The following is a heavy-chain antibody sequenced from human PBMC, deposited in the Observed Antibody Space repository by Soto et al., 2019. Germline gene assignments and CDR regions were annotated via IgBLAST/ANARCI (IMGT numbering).Heavy chain of an antibody. J-gene: IGHJ4*02. CDR1: GFTFSSYG. CDR3: ARDRSSGYYVFDY. D-gene: IGHD3-22*01. Sequence: GGSLRLSWAASGFTFSSYGMHWVRQAPGKGLEWVAVIWYDGSDKYYADSVKGRFTISRDNSKNTLYLQMNSLRAEDTAVYYCARDRSSGYYVFDYWGQGTLVTVSS. V-gene: IGHV3-33*01. CDR2: IWYDGSDK.